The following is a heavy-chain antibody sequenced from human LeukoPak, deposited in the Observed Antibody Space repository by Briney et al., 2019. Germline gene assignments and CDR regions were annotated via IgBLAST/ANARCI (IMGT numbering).Heavy chain of an antibody. Sequence: KTSETLSLTCTVSGVSISSSNSYWGWIRQPPGKGLEWIGSIYYSGNTYYNASLKSQVSISIDTSKNQFSLRLTSVTAADTAVYYCACLTTADAFDIWGQGTMVTVSS. J-gene: IGHJ3*02. CDR1: GVSISSSNSY. V-gene: IGHV4-39*01. D-gene: IGHD3-22*01. CDR3: ACLTTADAFDI. CDR2: IYYSGNT.